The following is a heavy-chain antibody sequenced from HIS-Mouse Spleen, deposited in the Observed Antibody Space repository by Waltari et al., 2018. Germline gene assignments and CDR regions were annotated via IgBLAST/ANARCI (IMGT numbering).Heavy chain of an antibody. D-gene: IGHD6-13*01. CDR3: AREIPYSSSWYDWYFDL. J-gene: IGHJ2*01. CDR2: IYYSGST. CDR1: GGSISSSSYY. Sequence: QLQLQESGPGLVKPSETLSLTCTVSGGSISSSSYYWGWIRQPPGKGREWIGGIYYSGSTSYNPSLQSRVTISVDTSKNQFSLKLSSVTAADTAVYYCAREIPYSSSWYDWYFDLWGRGTLVTVSS. V-gene: IGHV4-39*07.